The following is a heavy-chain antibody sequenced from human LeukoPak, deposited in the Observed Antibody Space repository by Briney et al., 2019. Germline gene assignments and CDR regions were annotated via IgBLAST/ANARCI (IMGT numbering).Heavy chain of an antibody. Sequence: SETLSLTCTLSSGSIRGNTHNWGWIRQSPGKGLEWIGSFSFRGSTYSGPSLKSRLVMSLDTSENQFSLKLSSVTAADTALYYCVIFDSGSDGAFDIWGQGTAVTVSS. D-gene: IGHD3-10*01. CDR3: VIFDSGSDGAFDI. CDR1: SGSIRGNTHN. V-gene: IGHV4-39*07. J-gene: IGHJ3*02. CDR2: FSFRGST.